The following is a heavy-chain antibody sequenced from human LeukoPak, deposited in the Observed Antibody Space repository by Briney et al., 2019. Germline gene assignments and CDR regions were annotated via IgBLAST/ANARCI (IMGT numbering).Heavy chain of an antibody. CDR1: GGSISSGSYY. J-gene: IGHJ6*04. CDR2: IHTSGST. Sequence: SETLSLTCTVSGGSISSGSYYWSWIRQPAGKGLEWIGRIHTSGSTNYNPSLKSRVTISVDTSKNQFSLKLSSVTAADTAVSYCARQLNYYGCLDVWGKGTPVTISS. D-gene: IGHD4-17*01. V-gene: IGHV4-61*02. CDR3: ARQLNYYGCLDV.